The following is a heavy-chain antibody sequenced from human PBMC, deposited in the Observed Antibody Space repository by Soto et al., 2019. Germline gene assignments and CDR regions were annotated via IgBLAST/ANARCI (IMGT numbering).Heavy chain of an antibody. CDR2: INAGNGNT. V-gene: IGHV1-3*01. CDR1: GYTLTSYA. Sequence: ASVKVSCKASGYTLTSYAMHWLRQAPGQRLEWMGWINAGNGNTKYSQKFQGRVTITRDTSASTAYMELSSLRSEDTAVYYCARSIVVVTALDYWGQGTLVTVSS. D-gene: IGHD2-21*02. CDR3: ARSIVVVTALDY. J-gene: IGHJ4*02.